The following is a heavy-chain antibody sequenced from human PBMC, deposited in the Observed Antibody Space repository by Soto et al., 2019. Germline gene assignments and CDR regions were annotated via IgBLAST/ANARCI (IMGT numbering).Heavy chain of an antibody. J-gene: IGHJ5*02. Sequence: SETLSLTCAVSSGSISSSNWWSWVRQPPGKGLEWIGEIYHSGSTNYNPSLKSRVTISVDKSKNQFSLKLSSVTAADTAVYYCASRWTGYGWFDPWGQGTLVTVSS. CDR2: IYHSGST. CDR1: SGSISSSNW. V-gene: IGHV4-4*02. D-gene: IGHD1-1*01. CDR3: ASRWTGYGWFDP.